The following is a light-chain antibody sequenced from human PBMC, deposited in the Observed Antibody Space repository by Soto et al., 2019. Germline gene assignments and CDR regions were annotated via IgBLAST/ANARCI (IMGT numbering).Light chain of an antibody. CDR1: QTVSSF. Sequence: GLTQSPATLSLSPGERATLSCRASQTVSSFLAWYQQKPGQAPRLLIHDSSDRATGIPARFSGSGSGTDFTLTISSLEPEDVAVYYCHQRSNWPLTFGGGTKLEIK. CDR3: HQRSNWPLT. V-gene: IGKV3-11*01. CDR2: DSS. J-gene: IGKJ4*01.